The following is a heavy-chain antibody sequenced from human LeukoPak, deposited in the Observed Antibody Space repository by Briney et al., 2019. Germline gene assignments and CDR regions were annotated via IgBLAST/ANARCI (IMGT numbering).Heavy chain of an antibody. Sequence: GASVKVSCKASGYTFTSYGISWVRQAPGQGLEWMGWINPNSGGTNYAQKFQGRVTMTRDTSISTAYMELSRLRSDDTAVYYCARERIAVAGPNFDYWGQGTLVTVSS. V-gene: IGHV1-2*02. J-gene: IGHJ4*02. D-gene: IGHD6-19*01. CDR2: INPNSGGT. CDR1: GYTFTSYG. CDR3: ARERIAVAGPNFDY.